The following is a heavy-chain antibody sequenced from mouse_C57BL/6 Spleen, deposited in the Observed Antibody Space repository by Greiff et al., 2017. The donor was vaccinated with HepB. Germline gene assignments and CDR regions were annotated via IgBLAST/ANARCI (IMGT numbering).Heavy chain of an antibody. D-gene: IGHD1-1*01. Sequence: VQLKQSGPVLVKPGASVKMSCKASGYTFTDYYMNWVKQSHGKSLEWIGVINPYNGGTSYNQKFKGKATLTVDKSSSTAYMELNSLTSEDSAVYYCAREGRTSSFDYWGQGTTLTVSS. CDR3: AREGRTSSFDY. J-gene: IGHJ2*01. V-gene: IGHV1-19*01. CDR2: INPYNGGT. CDR1: GYTFTDYY.